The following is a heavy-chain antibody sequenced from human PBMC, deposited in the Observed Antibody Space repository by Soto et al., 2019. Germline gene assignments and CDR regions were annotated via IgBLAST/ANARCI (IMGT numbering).Heavy chain of an antibody. D-gene: IGHD1-26*01. V-gene: IGHV3-30*18. CDR2: ISYDGSNK. CDR1: GFTFSSYG. J-gene: IGHJ4*02. CDR3: AKDRLSGSYHFDY. Sequence: SLRLSCAASGFTFSSYGMHWVRQAPGKGLEWVAVISYDGSNKYYADSVKGRFTISRDNSKNTLYLQMNSLRAEDTAVYYCAKDRLSGSYHFDYWGQGTLVTVSS.